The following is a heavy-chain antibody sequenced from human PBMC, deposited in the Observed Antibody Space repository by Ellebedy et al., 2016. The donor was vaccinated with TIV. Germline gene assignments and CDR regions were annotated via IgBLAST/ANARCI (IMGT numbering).Heavy chain of an antibody. Sequence: GGSLRLSCAASGFTFSSYSMNWVRQAPGKGLEWVSFISSSSSYIYYADSVKGRFTISRDNAKNSMYLQMNSLRAEDTAVYYCARDLDDSSGYYYPMIDYWGQGTRVTVSS. J-gene: IGHJ4*02. D-gene: IGHD3-22*01. CDR2: ISSSSSYI. CDR3: ARDLDDSSGYYYPMIDY. V-gene: IGHV3-21*01. CDR1: GFTFSSYS.